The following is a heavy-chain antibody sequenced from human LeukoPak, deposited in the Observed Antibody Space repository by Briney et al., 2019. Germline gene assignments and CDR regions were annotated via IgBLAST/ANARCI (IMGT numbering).Heavy chain of an antibody. J-gene: IGHJ4*02. Sequence: ASVKVSCKASGYTFTGYYMHWVRQAPGQGLEWMGWINPNSGGTNYAQKFQGRVTMTRDTSISTAYMELSRLRSDDTAVYYCARGFGSGWTHIDYWGQGTLVTVSS. D-gene: IGHD6-19*01. CDR2: INPNSGGT. CDR3: ARGFGSGWTHIDY. CDR1: GYTFTGYY. V-gene: IGHV1-2*02.